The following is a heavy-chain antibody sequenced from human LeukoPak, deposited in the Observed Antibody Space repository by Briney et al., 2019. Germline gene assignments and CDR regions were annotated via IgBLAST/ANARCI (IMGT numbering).Heavy chain of an antibody. CDR2: IYGSYTKT. CDR1: GFTFSSYS. J-gene: IGHJ4*02. Sequence: GGSLRLSCAASGFTFSSYSMSWVRQTPEKGLEWVSFIYGSYTKTHYADSVKGRFTISRDNSKNTLFLQMNSLRADDTALYYLGKSDWYDSNEYDLVTPFFDYWGQGTLVTVSS. CDR3: GKSDWYDSNEYDLVTPFFDY. D-gene: IGHD3/OR15-3a*01. V-gene: IGHV3-23*01.